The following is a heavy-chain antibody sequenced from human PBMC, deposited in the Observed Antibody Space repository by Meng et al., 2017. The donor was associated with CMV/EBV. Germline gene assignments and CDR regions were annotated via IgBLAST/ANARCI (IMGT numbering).Heavy chain of an antibody. CDR3: ARDGEKQLVDYYYGMDV. CDR2: INPNGGST. V-gene: IGHV1-46*01. D-gene: IGHD6-13*01. Sequence: ASAKVSCKASGYTFTGYYMHWGRQAPGQGLEWMGIINPNGGSTSYAQKSQGRVTMTRDTYTSTVYMELRSLRSEDTAEYYCARDGEKQLVDYYYGMDVWGQGTTVTVSS. CDR1: GYTFTGYY. J-gene: IGHJ6*02.